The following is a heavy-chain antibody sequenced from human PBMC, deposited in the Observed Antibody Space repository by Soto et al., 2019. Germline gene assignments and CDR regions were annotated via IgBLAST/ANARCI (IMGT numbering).Heavy chain of an antibody. J-gene: IGHJ5*01. Sequence: EVQRLESGGGLVQPGGSLRLSCAASGFTFSSYAMTWVRQAPGKGLEWVSGISGSGATTSYADAVKGRFTVSRDNSKNTLYLQMNSLRVEDTAVYHCAKLRYFDWSAYNWFEYWGQGTPVTVSS. CDR1: GFTFSSYA. V-gene: IGHV3-23*01. CDR2: ISGSGATT. CDR3: AKLRYFDWSAYNWFEY. D-gene: IGHD3-9*01.